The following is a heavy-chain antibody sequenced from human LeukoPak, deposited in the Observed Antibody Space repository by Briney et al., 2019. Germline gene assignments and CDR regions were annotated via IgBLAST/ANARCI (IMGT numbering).Heavy chain of an antibody. CDR3: ARDDSWAFDY. D-gene: IGHD2-21*02. CDR2: IRTSSGPI. V-gene: IGHV3-48*02. Sequence: GGSLRLSCAASGFTFSNYNMNWGRDAPGKGLVYVAYIRTSSGPIYYADSVKVRFTISTDTAKNSLYLEMNNLRDGYTAVYYCARDDSWAFDYWRQGTLVTVSS. CDR1: GFTFSNYN. J-gene: IGHJ4*02.